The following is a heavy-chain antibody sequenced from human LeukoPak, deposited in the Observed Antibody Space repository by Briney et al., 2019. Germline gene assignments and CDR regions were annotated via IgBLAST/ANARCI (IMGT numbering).Heavy chain of an antibody. CDR1: GFTFSKYW. J-gene: IGHJ4*02. Sequence: GGSLRLACAASGFTFSKYWMLWVRQAPGKGLESVSRINTDGTVTTYADSVKGRFTVSRDNADNTMFLQMNSVRDEDTAVYYCATKQWLAPPPDSWGQGTPVTVSS. CDR3: ATKQWLAPPPDS. CDR2: INTDGTVT. D-gene: IGHD6-19*01. V-gene: IGHV3-74*01.